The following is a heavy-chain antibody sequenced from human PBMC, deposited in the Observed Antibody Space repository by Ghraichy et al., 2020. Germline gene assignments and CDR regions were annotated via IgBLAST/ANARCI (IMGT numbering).Heavy chain of an antibody. V-gene: IGHV3-23*01. J-gene: IGHJ4*02. Sequence: GGSLRLSCAASGFTFSNYAMTWVRQAPGKGLEWVSSISDSGSGTYYADSVKGRVTISRDNSKNTLYLHINSLRVEDTAVYFCAKDLGMRGVGATLAYWGQGTPVTVSS. D-gene: IGHD1-26*01. CDR2: ISDSGSGT. CDR3: AKDLGMRGVGATLAY. CDR1: GFTFSNYA.